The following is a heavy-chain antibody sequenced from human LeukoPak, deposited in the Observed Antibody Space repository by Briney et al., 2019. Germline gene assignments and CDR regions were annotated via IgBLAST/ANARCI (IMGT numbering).Heavy chain of an antibody. J-gene: IGHJ4*02. CDR2: ICGSGDRT. V-gene: IGHV3-23*01. D-gene: IGHD2-21*01. CDR1: GFPFTNSA. CDR3: AARPPPRVCGPFDY. Sequence: GGSLRLSCAASGFPFTNSAVGWVRQAPGKGLEWVSSICGSGDRTNYADSVKGRFTVSSDNSKNTLYLQINSLRAEDTAVYYCAARPPPRVCGPFDYGGQGTLVTVSS.